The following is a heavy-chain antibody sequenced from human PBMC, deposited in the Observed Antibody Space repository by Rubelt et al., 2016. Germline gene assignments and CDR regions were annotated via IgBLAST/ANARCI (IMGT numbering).Heavy chain of an antibody. CDR1: GFTVSSNY. J-gene: IGHJ4*02. V-gene: IGHV3-21*06. CDR3: GRVGSGGTATDLLDY. CDR2: IGSRGSHI. Sequence: EVQLVESGGGLIQPGGSLRLSCAASGFTVSSNYMSWVRQAPGKGLEWVSSIGSRGSHIYYADSVRGRLTISRDNAKDSLDLQMNSLRAEDTAVYYCGRVGSGGTATDLLDYWGQGTLVTVSS. D-gene: IGHD5-18*01.